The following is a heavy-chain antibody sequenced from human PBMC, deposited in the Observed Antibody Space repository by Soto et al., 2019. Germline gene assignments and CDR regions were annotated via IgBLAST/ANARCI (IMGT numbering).Heavy chain of an antibody. V-gene: IGHV4-30-4*01. CDR2: IYYSGST. J-gene: IGHJ4*02. CDR1: GGSISSGDSH. CDR3: ARSSTYYYDGSGYAPDY. Sequence: QVQLQESGPGLVKPSQTLSLTCTVSGGSISSGDSHWSWIRQPPGKGLEWIGYIYYSGSTYYNPSLKSRVTISVDTSKNQFSLRLSSVTAADTAVYYCARSSTYYYDGSGYAPDYWGQGTLVTVSS. D-gene: IGHD3-22*01.